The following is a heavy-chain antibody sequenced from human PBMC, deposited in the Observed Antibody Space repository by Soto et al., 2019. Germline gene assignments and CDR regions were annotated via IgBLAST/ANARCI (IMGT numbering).Heavy chain of an antibody. V-gene: IGHV5-51*01. Sequence: LGESLKISCNGSGYSFTIYWIGWVLQMPGKGLEWMGIIYPGDSDTRYSPSFQGQVTISADKSISTAYLQWSSLKASDTAMYYCARGRDRSYDSSGHDAFDIWGQGTMVTVSS. CDR3: ARGRDRSYDSSGHDAFDI. CDR2: IYPGDSDT. D-gene: IGHD3-22*01. J-gene: IGHJ3*02. CDR1: GYSFTIYW.